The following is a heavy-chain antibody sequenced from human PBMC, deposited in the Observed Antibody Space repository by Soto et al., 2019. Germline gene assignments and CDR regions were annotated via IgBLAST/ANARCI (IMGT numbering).Heavy chain of an antibody. D-gene: IGHD5-18*01. CDR3: ARGLETTMGTFDI. V-gene: IGHV6-1*01. CDR1: GDSVSSNSAA. CDR2: TYYRSKWYS. J-gene: IGHJ3*02. Sequence: SQTLSLTCAISGDSVSSNSAAWNWIRQSPSRGLEWLGRTYYRSKWYSSYAVSVKSRITINPDTSKNQFSLQLNSVTPEDTAVYYCARGLETTMGTFDIWCQGTLVTVSS.